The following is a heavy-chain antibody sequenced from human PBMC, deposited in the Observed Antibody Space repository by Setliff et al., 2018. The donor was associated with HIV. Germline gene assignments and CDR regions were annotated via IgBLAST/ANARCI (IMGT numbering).Heavy chain of an antibody. Sequence: KPGGSLRLSCAASGFTFSAYSTNWVRQAPGKGLEWVSFISSTSSYIYYADSVKGRFTISRDNAKNSLYLQMNSLRAEDTAVYYCARVADPRVIPNHYYMDVWGEGTTVTVSS. J-gene: IGHJ6*03. CDR3: ARVADPRVIPNHYYMDV. CDR1: GFTFSAYS. CDR2: ISSTSSYI. V-gene: IGHV3-21*01. D-gene: IGHD3-10*01.